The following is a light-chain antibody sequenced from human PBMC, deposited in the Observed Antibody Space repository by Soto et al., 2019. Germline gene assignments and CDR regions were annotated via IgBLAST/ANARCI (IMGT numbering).Light chain of an antibody. Sequence: DIQVTQSPSSLSASVGDRVTITCRTSQTISRYLNWYQQKPGKAPKLLIYAASSLQSEVPSRFSGSGSGTDYTLPISNLQREDFATYYCQQSYSNPITFGQGTRLEIE. CDR1: QTISRY. V-gene: IGKV1-39*01. J-gene: IGKJ5*01. CDR3: QQSYSNPIT. CDR2: AAS.